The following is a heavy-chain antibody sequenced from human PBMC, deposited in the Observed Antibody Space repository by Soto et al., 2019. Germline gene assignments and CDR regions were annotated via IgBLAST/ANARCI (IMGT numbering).Heavy chain of an antibody. D-gene: IGHD6-13*01. CDR1: GGSISSGAYY. CDR2: IYHSGTT. Sequence: KPSETLSLTCTVSGGSISSGAYYWSWFRQHPGKGLEWIGSIYHSGTTYYNPSLKSRITTSIDTSKNQFSLKLSSVSAADTAVYYCARARGAAAGTWWFDPWGQGTLVTVSS. CDR3: ARARGAAAGTWWFDP. J-gene: IGHJ5*02. V-gene: IGHV4-31*03.